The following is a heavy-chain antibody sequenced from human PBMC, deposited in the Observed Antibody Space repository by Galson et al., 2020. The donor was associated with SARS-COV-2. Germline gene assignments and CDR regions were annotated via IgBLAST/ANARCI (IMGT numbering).Heavy chain of an antibody. CDR2: IYFSGTT. V-gene: IGHV4-31*01. CDR1: GGSISSSGYF. J-gene: IGHJ3*02. D-gene: IGHD3-9*01. Sequence: ASETLSLTCSVSGGSISSSGYFWNWIRQHPGKGLEWIGYIYFSGTTYYNPSLKSLFTISIDTSKNQFSLKLSSVTAADTAVYYCARSLRFFDWLSQPNAFDIWGQGTVVTVSS. CDR3: ARSLRFFDWLSQPNAFDI.